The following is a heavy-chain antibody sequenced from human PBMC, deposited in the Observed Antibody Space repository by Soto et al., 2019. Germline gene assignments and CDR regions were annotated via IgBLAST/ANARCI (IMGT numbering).Heavy chain of an antibody. J-gene: IGHJ5*02. CDR3: ARGPTYYYGSGSYYVYNWFDP. D-gene: IGHD3-10*01. CDR2: IYHSGST. V-gene: IGHV4-30-2*01. CDR1: GGSISSGGYS. Sequence: TSETLSLTCAVSGGSISSGGYSWSWIRQPPGKGLEWIGYIYHSGSTYYNPSLKSRVTISVDRSKNQFSLKLSSVTAADTAVYYCARGPTYYYGSGSYYVYNWFDPWGQGTLVTVSS.